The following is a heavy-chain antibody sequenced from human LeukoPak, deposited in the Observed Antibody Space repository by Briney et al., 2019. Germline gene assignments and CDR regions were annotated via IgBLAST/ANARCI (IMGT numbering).Heavy chain of an antibody. CDR2: IYHSGST. J-gene: IGHJ4*02. V-gene: IGHV4-38-2*01. CDR1: GYSISSGYY. D-gene: IGHD6-19*01. Sequence: SETLSLTCAVSGYSISSGYYWGWIRQPPGKGLERIGSIYHSGSTYHNPSLKSRVTISVDTSKNQFSLKLSSVTAADTAVYYCARQYSSGWYRLPYYFDYWGQGTLVTVSS. CDR3: ARQYSSGWYRLPYYFDY.